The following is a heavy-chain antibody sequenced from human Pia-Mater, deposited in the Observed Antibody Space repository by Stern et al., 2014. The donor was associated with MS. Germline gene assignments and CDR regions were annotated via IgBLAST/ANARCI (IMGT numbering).Heavy chain of an antibody. Sequence: VQLVEPGAEVKKPGSSVKVSCKASGDTFSSYALSWGRQAPGQGLEWMGGLIPFFGATRYAQKFQGRVTITPEESTGTAFLELSSLTSEDTAVYYCALRRSYYVYWGQGTLVTVSS. CDR1: GDTFSSYA. CDR3: ALRRSYYVY. J-gene: IGHJ4*02. CDR2: LIPFFGAT. D-gene: IGHD1-26*01. V-gene: IGHV1-69*01.